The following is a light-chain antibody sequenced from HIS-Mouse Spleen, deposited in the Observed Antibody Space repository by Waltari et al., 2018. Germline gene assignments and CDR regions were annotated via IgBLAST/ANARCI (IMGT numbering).Light chain of an antibody. J-gene: IGLJ1*01. Sequence: SYELTQPPSVSVSPGQTARITCSGDALPKKYADWYQQKSGQAPVLVLQDESNRPTGIPGRVSGSNSGNTATLTISRVEAGDEADYYCQVWDSSSDHYVFGTGTKVTVL. CDR2: DES. CDR3: QVWDSSSDHYV. CDR1: ALPKKY. V-gene: IGLV3-21*02.